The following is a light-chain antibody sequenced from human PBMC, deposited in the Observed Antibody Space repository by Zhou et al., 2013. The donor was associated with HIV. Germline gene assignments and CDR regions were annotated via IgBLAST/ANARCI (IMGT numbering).Light chain of an antibody. J-gene: IGKJ5*01. CDR3: QQSYGTPGT. CDR2: GAS. CDR1: QSISSY. Sequence: DIQMTQSPSSLSASVGDRVTITCRASQSISSYLNWYQQKPGKAPNLLIYGASSLQRGVPSRFSGSGSGTDFTLTISSLQPDDFATYYCQQSYGTPGTFGQGTRLETK. V-gene: IGKV1-39*01.